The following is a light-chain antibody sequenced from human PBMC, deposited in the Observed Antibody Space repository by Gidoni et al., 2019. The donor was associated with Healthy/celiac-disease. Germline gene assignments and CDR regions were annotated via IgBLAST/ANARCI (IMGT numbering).Light chain of an antibody. V-gene: IGLV2-23*01. J-gene: IGLJ2*01. CDR2: EGS. CDR3: CSYAGSSTHVV. CDR1: SSDVGSYNL. Sequence: QSALTQPASVSVSPGQSITISCTGTSSDVGSYNLVSWYQQHPGKAHKLMIYEGSKRPSGVSNRFSGSKSGNTASLTISGLQAEDEADYYCCSYAGSSTHVVFGGGTKLTVL.